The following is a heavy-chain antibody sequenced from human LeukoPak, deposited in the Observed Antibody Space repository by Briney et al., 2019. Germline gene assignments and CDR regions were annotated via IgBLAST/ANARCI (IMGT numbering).Heavy chain of an antibody. Sequence: TGGSLRLSCAASGFSFSTYNMNWVRQAPGKGLEWVSSITTSSTYIYYADSVKGRFTISRDNAKNSLYLQMNSLRAEDTAVYYCAKDGVGAASFDYWGQGTLVTVSS. CDR2: ITTSSTYI. CDR1: GFSFSTYN. D-gene: IGHD1-26*01. CDR3: AKDGVGAASFDY. V-gene: IGHV3-21*01. J-gene: IGHJ4*02.